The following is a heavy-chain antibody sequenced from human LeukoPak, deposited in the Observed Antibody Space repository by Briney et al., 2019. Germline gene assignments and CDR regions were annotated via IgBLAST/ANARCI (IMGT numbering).Heavy chain of an antibody. Sequence: GGSLRLSCAASGFTFSSYGMSWVRQAPGKGLEWVSAISGSGGSTYYADSVKGRFTISRDNSKNTLYLQMNSLRAEDTAVYYCANNGEYSSGWYGAAGYWGQGTLVTVSS. J-gene: IGHJ4*02. CDR1: GFTFSSYG. CDR3: ANNGEYSSGWYGAAGY. V-gene: IGHV3-23*01. CDR2: ISGSGGST. D-gene: IGHD6-19*01.